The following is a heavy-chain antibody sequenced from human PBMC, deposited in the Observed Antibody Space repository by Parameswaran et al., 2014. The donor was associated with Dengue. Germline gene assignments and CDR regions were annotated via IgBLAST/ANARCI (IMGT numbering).Heavy chain of an antibody. J-gene: IGHJ4*02. Sequence: VRQAPGKGLEWVSSVSNSGSYLHYADSVKGRFTTSRDNARNSVYLQMNSLRAEDTAVYYCATDLAGFLEWLSGNYWGQGTLVTVSS. V-gene: IGHV3-21*01. CDR3: ATDLAGFLEWLSGNY. D-gene: IGHD3-3*01. CDR2: VSNSGSYL.